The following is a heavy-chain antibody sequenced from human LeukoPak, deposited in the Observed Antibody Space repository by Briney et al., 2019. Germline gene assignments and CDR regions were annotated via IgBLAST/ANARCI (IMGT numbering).Heavy chain of an antibody. Sequence: PGGSLRLSCAASGFTLSNYGIHWVRQAPGKGLEGGAAILYDGNTKHYADSVRGRFTISRDISKNTFYVQMNSLTAEDTAVYYCARDHRPEIQYYYMDVWGKGTTVAVSS. D-gene: IGHD1-14*01. CDR3: ARDHRPEIQYYYMDV. CDR2: ILYDGNTK. V-gene: IGHV3-33*01. CDR1: GFTLSNYG. J-gene: IGHJ6*03.